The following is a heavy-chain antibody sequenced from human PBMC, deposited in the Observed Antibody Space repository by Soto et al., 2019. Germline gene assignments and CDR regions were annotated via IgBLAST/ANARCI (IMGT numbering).Heavy chain of an antibody. Sequence: SETLSLTCAVYGGSFSGYYWSWIRQPPGKGLEWIGYIYYSGSTNYNPSLKSRVTISVDTSKNQFSLKLSSVTAADTAVYYCARDSPYDSSGYPQVLDYWGQGTLVTVSS. D-gene: IGHD3-22*01. CDR1: GGSFSGYY. V-gene: IGHV4-59*01. CDR2: IYYSGST. CDR3: ARDSPYDSSGYPQVLDY. J-gene: IGHJ4*02.